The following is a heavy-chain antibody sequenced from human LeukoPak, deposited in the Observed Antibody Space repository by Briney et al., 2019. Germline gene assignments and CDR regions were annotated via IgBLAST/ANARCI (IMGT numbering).Heavy chain of an antibody. D-gene: IGHD4-23*01. CDR3: ARDYGGDAGLDS. CDR2: ISSDGTNK. V-gene: IGHV3-30-3*01. J-gene: IGHJ4*02. Sequence: GRSLRLSCVASGFTFRTYAMHWVRQAPGKGLEWIIVISSDGTNKYYADSVKGRFTVSRDNSKNTLYLQMNSLRDKDTAVYYCARDYGGDAGLDSWGQGTLVTLSS. CDR1: GFTFRTYA.